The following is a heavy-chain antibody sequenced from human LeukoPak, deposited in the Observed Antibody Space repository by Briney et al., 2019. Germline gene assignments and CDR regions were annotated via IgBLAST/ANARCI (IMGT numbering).Heavy chain of an antibody. CDR1: GFTFSSYT. D-gene: IGHD4-17*01. J-gene: IGHJ4*02. V-gene: IGHV3-23*01. CDR2: LSASGSST. CDR3: AKGSLSGDYIRAIDNYFDH. Sequence: GGSLRLSCAASGFTFSSYTMSWVRQAPGKGLEWVSCLSASGSSTSYADSVKGRVTISRDSSKNTLYLQMNSLRADDTAVYYCAKGSLSGDYIRAIDNYFDHWGQGTLVTVSS.